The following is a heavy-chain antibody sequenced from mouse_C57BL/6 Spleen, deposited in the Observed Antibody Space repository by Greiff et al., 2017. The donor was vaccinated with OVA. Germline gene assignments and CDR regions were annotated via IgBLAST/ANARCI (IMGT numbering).Heavy chain of an antibody. Sequence: EVKVVESGGGLVKPGGSLKLSCAASGFTFSSYAMSWVRQTPEKRLEWVATISDGGSYTYYPDNVKGRFTISRDNAKNNLYLQMSHLKSEDTAMYYCARDAYYSKGAMDYWGQGTSVTVAS. CDR1: GFTFSSYA. V-gene: IGHV5-4*01. CDR3: ARDAYYSKGAMDY. CDR2: ISDGGSYT. J-gene: IGHJ4*01. D-gene: IGHD2-5*01.